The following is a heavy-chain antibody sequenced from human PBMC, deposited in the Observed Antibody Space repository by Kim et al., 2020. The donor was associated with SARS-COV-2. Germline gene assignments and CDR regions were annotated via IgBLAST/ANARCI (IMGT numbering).Heavy chain of an antibody. D-gene: IGHD2-15*01. J-gene: IGHJ6*02. CDR1: GFTFGNYG. V-gene: IGHV3-23*01. CDR2: IGGSGDGT. Sequence: GGSLRLSCTASGFTFGNYGMAWVRQGPGKGLEWVSGIGGSGDGTYYADPVQGRFTISRDNSKNTLYLQMNSLRAEDTALYYCAKTRAWCTGSCYSDYYYYATDVWGQGTSVAVSS. CDR3: AKTRAWCTGSCYSDYYYYATDV.